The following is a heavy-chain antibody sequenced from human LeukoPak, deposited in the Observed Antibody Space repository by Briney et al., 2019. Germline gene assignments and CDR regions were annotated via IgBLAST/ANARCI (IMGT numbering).Heavy chain of an antibody. V-gene: IGHV1-46*01. Sequence: ASVKVSCKASGYSFTTYDMHWERQAPGQGLEWMGIINPSGGSISYAQKFQGRVTMTRDASTSTVYMELSSLRSEDTAVYYCARQAGSKPLNYFDFWGQGTLVTVSS. CDR2: INPSGGSI. CDR1: GYSFTTYD. CDR3: ARQAGSKPLNYFDF. D-gene: IGHD6-19*01. J-gene: IGHJ4*02.